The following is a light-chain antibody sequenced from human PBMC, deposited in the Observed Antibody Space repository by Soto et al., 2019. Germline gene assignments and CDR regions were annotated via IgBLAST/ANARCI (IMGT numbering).Light chain of an antibody. V-gene: IGLV2-18*02. J-gene: IGLJ1*01. Sequence: QSALTQPLSVSGSPGQSVAISCTGTGSDIGTFNRVSWYQQSPGTAPKLIIYDVSDRPSGVPDRFSGSKSGNTASLTISGLQAEDEADYYCSSYTSISTSVFGTGTKVTVL. CDR2: DVS. CDR3: SSYTSISTSV. CDR1: GSDIGTFNR.